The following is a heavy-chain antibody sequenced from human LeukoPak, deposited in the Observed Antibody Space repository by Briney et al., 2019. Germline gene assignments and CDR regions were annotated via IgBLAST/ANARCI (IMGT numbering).Heavy chain of an antibody. CDR3: ARVVVNDAFDI. D-gene: IGHD2-15*01. CDR1: GGSIGSGDYY. CDR2: IYYSGST. V-gene: IGHV4-30-4*01. Sequence: SETLSLTCTVSGGSIGSGDYYWSWIRQPPGKGLEWIGYIYYSGSTYYNPSLKSRVTISVDTSKNQFSLKLSSVTAADTAVYYCARVVVNDAFDIWGQGTMVTVSS. J-gene: IGHJ3*02.